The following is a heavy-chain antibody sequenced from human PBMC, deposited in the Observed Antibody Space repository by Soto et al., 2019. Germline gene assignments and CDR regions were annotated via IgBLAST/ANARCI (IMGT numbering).Heavy chain of an antibody. CDR1: GLTLSRYG. CDR2: ISAYNGNT. CDR3: ARDSSGIAVAGNINY. Sequence: GGSVKVCRKASGLTLSRYGISWGRQGPGQGLEWMGWISAYNGNTNYAQKLQGRVTMTTDTSTSTAYMELRSLRSDDTAVYYCARDSSGIAVAGNINYWGQGTLVTVSS. J-gene: IGHJ4*02. V-gene: IGHV1-18*01. D-gene: IGHD6-19*01.